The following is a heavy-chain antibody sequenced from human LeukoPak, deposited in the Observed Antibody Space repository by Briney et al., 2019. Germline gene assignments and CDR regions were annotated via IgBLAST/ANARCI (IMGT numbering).Heavy chain of an antibody. CDR1: GFTFSSYS. J-gene: IGHJ6*03. Sequence: GGSLRLSCAASGFTFSSYSMNWVRQAPGKGLEWVSSISSSSSYIYYADSVKGRFTISRDNAKNSLYLQMNSLRAEDTAVYYCARDRVAGWSGTMVGGVKGYYYYMDVWGKGTTVTVFS. CDR3: ARDRVAGWSGTMVGGVKGYYYYMDV. V-gene: IGHV3-21*01. D-gene: IGHD3-10*01. CDR2: ISSSSSYI.